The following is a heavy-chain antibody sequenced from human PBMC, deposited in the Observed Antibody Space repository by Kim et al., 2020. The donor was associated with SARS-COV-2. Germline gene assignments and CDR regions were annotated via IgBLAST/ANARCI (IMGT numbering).Heavy chain of an antibody. J-gene: IGHJ4*02. CDR1: GGSFSGYY. CDR2: INHSGST. Sequence: SETLSLTCAVYGGSFSGYYWSWIRQPPGKGLEWIGEINHSGSTNYNPSLKSRVTISVDTSKNQFSLKLSSVTAADTAVYYCARGSSGTRRVYWGQGTLVTVSS. V-gene: IGHV4-34*01. CDR3: ARGSSGTRRVY.